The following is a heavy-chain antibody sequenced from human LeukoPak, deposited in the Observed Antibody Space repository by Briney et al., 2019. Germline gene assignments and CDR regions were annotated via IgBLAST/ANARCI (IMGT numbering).Heavy chain of an antibody. V-gene: IGHV3-21*01. CDR2: ISSSSSYI. D-gene: IGHD3-9*01. CDR1: GFTFSSYS. Sequence: PGGSLRLSCAASGFTFSSYSMNWVRQAPGKGLEWVSSISSSSSYIYYADSVKGRFTIYRDNAKNSLYLQMNSLRAEDTAVYYCAGSSVLSGWFDPWGQGTLVTVSS. CDR3: AGSSVLSGWFDP. J-gene: IGHJ5*02.